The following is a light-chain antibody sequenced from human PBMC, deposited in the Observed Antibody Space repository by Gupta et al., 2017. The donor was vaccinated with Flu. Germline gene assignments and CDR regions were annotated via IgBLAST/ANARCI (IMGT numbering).Light chain of an antibody. CDR1: QNFSNY. V-gene: IGKV3-11*01. CDR3: QQRSYWPPMYG. CDR2: DAS. J-gene: IGKJ2*03. Sequence: IALTQSPATLSLSPGARATVSCRASQNFSNYLAWYQQKPGQAPRLLIYDASRRATGIPARCSGSGAGTDFTLTISSLVPDDFAVYYCQQRSYWPPMYGFGQGTKLEIK.